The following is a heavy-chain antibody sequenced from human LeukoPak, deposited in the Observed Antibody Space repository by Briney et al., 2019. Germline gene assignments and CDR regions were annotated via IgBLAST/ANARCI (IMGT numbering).Heavy chain of an antibody. D-gene: IGHD3-22*01. CDR3: ARGLDYYDSSGHYGSVAFDI. CDR2: INHSGST. V-gene: IGHV4-34*01. CDR1: GGSFSGYY. Sequence: SETLSLTCAVYGGSFSGYYWSWIRQPPGKGLEWIGEINHSGSTNYNPSLKSRVTISVDTSKNQFSLKLSSVTAADTAVYYCARGLDYYDSSGHYGSVAFDIWGQGTMVTVSS. J-gene: IGHJ3*02.